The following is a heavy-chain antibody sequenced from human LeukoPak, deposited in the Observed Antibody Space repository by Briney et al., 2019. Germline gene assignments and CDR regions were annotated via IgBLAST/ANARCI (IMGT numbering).Heavy chain of an antibody. D-gene: IGHD6-13*01. J-gene: IGHJ4*02. V-gene: IGHV4-34*01. CDR1: GGSFSGYS. Sequence: SETLSLTCAVYGGSFSGYSWNWIRQPPGKGLEWIGEINHSGSTNYNPSLKSRVTISVDTSKNQFSLKLSSVTAADTAVYYCARAGYSSSWYYGYWGQGTLVTVSS. CDR2: INHSGST. CDR3: ARAGYSSSWYYGY.